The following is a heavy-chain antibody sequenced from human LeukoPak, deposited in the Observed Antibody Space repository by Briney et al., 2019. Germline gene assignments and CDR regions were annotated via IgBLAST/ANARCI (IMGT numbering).Heavy chain of an antibody. CDR3: ARGLIETQGLVIKSVLLWFGELSP. J-gene: IGHJ5*02. CDR1: GYTFTSYG. CDR2: MNPNSGNT. V-gene: IGHV1-8*01. Sequence: ASVKVPCKASGYTFTSYGINWVRQATGQGLEWMGWMNPNSGNTGYAQKFQGRVTMTRNTSISTAYMELSSLRSEDTAVYYCARGLIETQGLVIKSVLLWFGELSPWGQGTLVTVSS. D-gene: IGHD3-10*01.